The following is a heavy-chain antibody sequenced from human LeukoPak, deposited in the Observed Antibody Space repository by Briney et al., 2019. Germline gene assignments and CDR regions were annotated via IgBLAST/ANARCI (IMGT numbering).Heavy chain of an antibody. CDR3: AVTRGYYYGMDV. V-gene: IGHV4-39*07. Sequence: SETLSLTCTVSGGSISSSSYYWGWIRQPPGKGLEWIGSIYYSGSTYYNPSLKSRVTISVDTSKNQFSLKLSSVTAADTAVYYCAVTRGYYYGMDVWGQGTTVTVSS. J-gene: IGHJ6*02. D-gene: IGHD1-1*01. CDR1: GGSISSSSYY. CDR2: IYYSGST.